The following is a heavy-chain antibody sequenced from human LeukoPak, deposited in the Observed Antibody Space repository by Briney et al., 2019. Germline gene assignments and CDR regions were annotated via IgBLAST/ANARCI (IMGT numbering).Heavy chain of an antibody. CDR1: GFTVSSNY. D-gene: IGHD6-19*01. V-gene: IGHV3-66*01. CDR3: ARVAIAVAGSSVDY. J-gene: IGHJ4*02. CDR2: IYSGGST. Sequence: GGSLRLSCAASGFTVSSNYMSWVRQAPGKGLEWVSVIYSGGSTYYADSVKGRFTISRDNSKNTLYLQMNSLRAEDTAVYYCARVAIAVAGSSVDYWGQGTLVTVSS.